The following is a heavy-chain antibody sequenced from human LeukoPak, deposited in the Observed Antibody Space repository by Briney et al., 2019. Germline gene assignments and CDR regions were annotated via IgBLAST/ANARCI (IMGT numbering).Heavy chain of an antibody. CDR1: GFSFSSYA. Sequence: GGSLRLSCAASGFSFSSYAMSWVRQAPGKGLEWVSGISDSGGSTYYADSVKGRFTISRDNAKNSLYLQMNSLRAEDTAVYFCVRAIGSNTLWGQGTLVTVSS. D-gene: IGHD4-23*01. J-gene: IGHJ4*02. V-gene: IGHV3-23*01. CDR2: ISDSGGST. CDR3: VRAIGSNTL.